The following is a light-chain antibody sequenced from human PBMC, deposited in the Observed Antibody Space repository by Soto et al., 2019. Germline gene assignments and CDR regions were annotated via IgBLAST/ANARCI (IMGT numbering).Light chain of an antibody. CDR1: QSIFVW. J-gene: IGKJ2*01. CDR3: QQYNSYSYT. CDR2: EAS. V-gene: IGKV1-5*01. Sequence: DIQMTQSPSTLSASVGDRVTITCRASQSIFVWLAWYQQRPGTAPRLLIYEASSLQSGVPSRFSGSGSGTEFTLTISSLQPDDSATYYCQQYNSYSYTFGQGTKVDIK.